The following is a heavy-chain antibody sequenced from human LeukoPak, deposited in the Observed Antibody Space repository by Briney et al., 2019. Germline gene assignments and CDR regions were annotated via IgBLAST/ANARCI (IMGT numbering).Heavy chain of an antibody. J-gene: IGHJ4*02. CDR1: GYNFTSYW. Sequence: GESLKISCKGSGYNFTSYWIGWVRQMPGKGLEWMGIIYPGDSDTRYSPSFQGQVTISADKSIRTAYLQWSSLKASDTAMYYCARQVGNAYYAAYFDCWGQGTLVTVSS. CDR2: IYPGDSDT. D-gene: IGHD3-16*01. V-gene: IGHV5-51*01. CDR3: ARQVGNAYYAAYFDC.